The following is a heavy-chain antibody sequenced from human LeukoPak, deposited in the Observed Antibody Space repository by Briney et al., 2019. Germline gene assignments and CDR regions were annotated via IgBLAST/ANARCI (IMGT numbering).Heavy chain of an antibody. V-gene: IGHV3-23*01. CDR3: AKDDVVWGSYRNNDY. D-gene: IGHD3-16*02. CDR2: ISGSGGST. CDR1: GFTFSSYA. J-gene: IGHJ4*02. Sequence: QSGGSLRLSCAASGFTFSSYAMSWVRQAPGKGLEWVSAISGSGGSTYYADSAKGRFTISRDNSKNTLYLQMNSLRAEDTAVYYCAKDDVVWGSYRNNDYWGQGTLVTVSS.